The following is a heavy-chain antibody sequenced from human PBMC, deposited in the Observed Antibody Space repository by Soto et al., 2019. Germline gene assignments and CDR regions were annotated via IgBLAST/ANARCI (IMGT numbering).Heavy chain of an antibody. CDR2: IYYSGST. J-gene: IGHJ4*02. CDR3: ARTMITFGGVTQPFDY. CDR1: GGSISSYY. V-gene: IGHV4-59*01. Sequence: PSETLSLTCTVSGGSISSYYWSWIRQPPGKGLEWIGYIYYSGSTNYNPSLKSRVTISVDTSKNQFSLKLSSVTAADTAVYYCARTMITFGGVTQPFDYWGQGTLVTVSS. D-gene: IGHD3-16*01.